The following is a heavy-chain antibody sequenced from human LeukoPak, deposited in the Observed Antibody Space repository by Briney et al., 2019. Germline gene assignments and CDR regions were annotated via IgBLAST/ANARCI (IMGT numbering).Heavy chain of an antibody. CDR3: AKSYNGYESKPDY. D-gene: IGHD5-12*01. Sequence: GGSLRLSCAASGFTFSSYGMHWVRQAPGKGLEWVAVISYDGSNKYYADSVKGRFTISRDNSKNTLYLQMNSLRAEDTAVYYCAKSYNGYESKPDYWGQGTLVTVSS. CDR1: GFTFSSYG. V-gene: IGHV3-30*18. CDR2: ISYDGSNK. J-gene: IGHJ4*02.